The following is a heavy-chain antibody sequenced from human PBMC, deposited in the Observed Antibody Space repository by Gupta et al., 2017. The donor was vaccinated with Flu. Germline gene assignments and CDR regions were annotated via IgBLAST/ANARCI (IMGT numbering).Heavy chain of an antibody. D-gene: IGHD6-13*01. CDR3: ARDSPIAAAGKNWFDP. CDR2: IYTSGST. CDR1: GGSISSGSYY. Sequence: QVQLQESGPGLVKPSQTLSLTCTVSGGSISSGSYYWSWIRPPAGKGLEWIGRIYTSGSTNHNPSLKSRVTISVDTSKNQFSLKLSSVTAADTAVYYCARDSPIAAAGKNWFDPWGQGTLVTVSS. J-gene: IGHJ5*02. V-gene: IGHV4-61*02.